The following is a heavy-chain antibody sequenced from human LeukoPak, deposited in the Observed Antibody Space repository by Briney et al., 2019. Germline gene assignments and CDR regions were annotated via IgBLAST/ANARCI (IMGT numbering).Heavy chain of an antibody. CDR1: VDSSNNFY. J-gene: IGHJ4*02. Sequence: SETLSLTCTFSVDSSNNFYWNWVRQPAGPGLEWIGRIFSRGIPNYNPSLKSRVTMSVDASKNQSSLKLTSVTAADSAVYYCARGREYGDFFDSWGQGTLVTVSS. V-gene: IGHV4-4*07. D-gene: IGHD4-17*01. CDR3: ARGREYGDFFDS. CDR2: IFSRGIP.